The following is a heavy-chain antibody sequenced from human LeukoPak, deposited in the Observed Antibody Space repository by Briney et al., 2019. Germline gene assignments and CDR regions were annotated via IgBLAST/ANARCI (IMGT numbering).Heavy chain of an antibody. CDR1: GFTFTSYA. V-gene: IGHV3-30*04. CDR2: ISYDASNK. CDR3: AKRGNYDNSGYYPFDP. D-gene: IGHD3-22*01. J-gene: IGHJ5*02. Sequence: GGSLRLSCTASGFTFTSYAMHWVRQAPGKGLEWVAVISYDASNKYYADSVKGRFTISRENYKNTLYLQMNILGPEDTALYYCAKRGNYDNSGYYPFDPWGQGTLVTVSS.